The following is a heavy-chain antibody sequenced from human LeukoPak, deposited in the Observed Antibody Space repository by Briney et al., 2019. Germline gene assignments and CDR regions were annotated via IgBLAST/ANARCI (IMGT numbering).Heavy chain of an antibody. J-gene: IGHJ3*02. D-gene: IGHD3-3*01. V-gene: IGHV4-59*01. CDR1: GGSISSYY. CDR3: ARATKSHDFWSGTYAFDI. CDR2: IYYSGST. Sequence: SETLSLTCTVSGGSISSYYWSWIRQPPGKGLEWIGYIYYSGSTNYNPSLKSRVTISVDTSKNQFSLKLSSVTAADTAVYYCARATKSHDFWSGTYAFDIWGQGTMVTASS.